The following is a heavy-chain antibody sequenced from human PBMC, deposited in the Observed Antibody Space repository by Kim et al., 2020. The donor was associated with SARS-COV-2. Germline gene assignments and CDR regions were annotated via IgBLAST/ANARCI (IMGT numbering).Heavy chain of an antibody. J-gene: IGHJ6*03. D-gene: IGHD1-26*01. CDR2: ISGSGGST. CDR3: WKGGSGSSGRYYSYYMDV. Sequence: SAISGSGGSTYYADSVKGRFTISRDNSKNTLYLQMNRLRAEGTAVCYCWKGGSGSSGRYYSYYMDV. V-gene: IGHV3-23*01.